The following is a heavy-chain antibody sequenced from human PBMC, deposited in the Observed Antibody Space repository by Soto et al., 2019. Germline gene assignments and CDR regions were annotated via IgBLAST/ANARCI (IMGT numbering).Heavy chain of an antibody. Sequence: GGSLRLSCAASGFTFSSYWMHWVRQAPGKGLVWVSRINSDGSSTSYADSVKGRFTISRDNAKNTLYLQMNSLRAEDTAVYYCATGALFDWLLQIDYWGQGTLVTVSS. J-gene: IGHJ4*02. CDR1: GFTFSSYW. V-gene: IGHV3-74*01. CDR2: INSDGSST. D-gene: IGHD3-9*01. CDR3: ATGALFDWLLQIDY.